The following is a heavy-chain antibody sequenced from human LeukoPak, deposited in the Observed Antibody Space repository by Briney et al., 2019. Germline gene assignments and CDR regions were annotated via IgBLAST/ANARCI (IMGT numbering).Heavy chain of an antibody. D-gene: IGHD3-22*01. V-gene: IGHV5-51*01. J-gene: IGHJ3*01. CDR3: ARTNYYETSGWAARLSPFDL. Sequence: PGESLKISCKASGYTFTSYWIAWVRQMPGKGLEWMGVIYPGDSDTRYRPSLQGQVTISADKSISTTFLQWSSLEASDTAMYYWARTNYYETSGWAARLSPFDLWGRGTMVTVSS. CDR1: GYTFTSYW. CDR2: IYPGDSDT.